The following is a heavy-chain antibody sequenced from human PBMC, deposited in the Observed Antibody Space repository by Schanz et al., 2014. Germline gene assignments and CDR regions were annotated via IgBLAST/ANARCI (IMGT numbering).Heavy chain of an antibody. D-gene: IGHD5-18*01. J-gene: IGHJ6*02. CDR3: ARGPSQGYSYGHNIGAYYYGMDV. Sequence: VQLEQSGAEVKKPGSSVKVSCKASGGTFSSDTFSWVRQAPGQGLEWMGRIIPILGIANYAQKFQDKVTITADKSTSTASMELSSLRSEDTAVYYCARGPSQGYSYGHNIGAYYYGMDVWGQGTTVTVSS. CDR1: GGTFSSDT. V-gene: IGHV1-69*02. CDR2: IIPILGIA.